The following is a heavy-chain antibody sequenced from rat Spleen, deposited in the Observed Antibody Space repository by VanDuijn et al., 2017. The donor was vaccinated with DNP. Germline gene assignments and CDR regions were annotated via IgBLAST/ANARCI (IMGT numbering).Heavy chain of an antibody. CDR3: TRDGPRILLFDY. J-gene: IGHJ2*01. Sequence: QVQLKESGPGLVQPSETLSLTCTVSGFSLTSYSVSWVRQPPGKGLEWIAAISNGGITYYNSALKSRLSISRDTSKSQVFLKVNSLQAADTAIYFCTRDGPRILLFDYWGQGVMVTVSS. V-gene: IGHV2-6*01. CDR2: ISNGGIT. D-gene: IGHD3-8*01. CDR1: GFSLTSYS.